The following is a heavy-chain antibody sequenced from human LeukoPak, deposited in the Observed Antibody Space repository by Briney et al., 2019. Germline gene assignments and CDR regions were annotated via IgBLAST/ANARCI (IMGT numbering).Heavy chain of an antibody. CDR1: GGSISSSSYY. V-gene: IGHV4-39*07. CDR3: ARGSGWYSGYYMDV. J-gene: IGHJ6*03. D-gene: IGHD6-19*01. CDR2: IYYSGST. Sequence: SETLSLTCTVSGGSISSSSYYWGWIRQPPGKGLEWIGSIYYSGSTYYNPSPKSRVTISVDTSKNQFSLKLSSVTAADTAVYYCARGSGWYSGYYMDVWGKGTTVTVSS.